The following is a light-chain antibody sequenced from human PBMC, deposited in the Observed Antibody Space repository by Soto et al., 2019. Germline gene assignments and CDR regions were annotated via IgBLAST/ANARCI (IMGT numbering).Light chain of an antibody. Sequence: DIQMTQSRSSLSASVVYRFTIPCQASQDISNYLNWYQQKPGKAPKLLIYDASNLEAGVPSRFRGSGSGTDFTFTISRLQPEDIATYYCQQYENLPTFGQGTRLEI. CDR1: QDISNY. CDR2: DAS. V-gene: IGKV1-33*01. CDR3: QQYENLPT. J-gene: IGKJ5*01.